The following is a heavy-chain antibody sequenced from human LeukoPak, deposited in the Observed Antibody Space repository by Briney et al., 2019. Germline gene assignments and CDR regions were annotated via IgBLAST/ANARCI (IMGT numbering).Heavy chain of an antibody. CDR2: IYYSGST. V-gene: IGHV4-59*01. CDR3: ARATVPGNWFDP. Sequence: SSETLSLTCTVSGGSISSYYWSWIRQPPGKGLEWIGYIYYSGSTNYNPSLKSRVTISVDTSKNQFSLKLSPVTAADTAVYYCARATVPGNWFDPWGQGTLVTVSS. J-gene: IGHJ5*02. CDR1: GGSISSYY. D-gene: IGHD4-17*01.